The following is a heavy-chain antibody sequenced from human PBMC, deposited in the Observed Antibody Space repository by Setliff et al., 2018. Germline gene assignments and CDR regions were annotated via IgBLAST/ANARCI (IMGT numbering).Heavy chain of an antibody. Sequence: SETLSLTCAVSGGSISSPNWWNWVRQPPGKGREWIGEIYHSGTTYYNASLKSRVTISVDTSKNQFSLTLSSVTAADTAVYYCARLPNYVWGSPVDYWGQGTLVTVSS. V-gene: IGHV4-4*02. J-gene: IGHJ4*02. CDR2: IYHSGTT. CDR1: GGSISSPNW. D-gene: IGHD3-16*01. CDR3: ARLPNYVWGSPVDY.